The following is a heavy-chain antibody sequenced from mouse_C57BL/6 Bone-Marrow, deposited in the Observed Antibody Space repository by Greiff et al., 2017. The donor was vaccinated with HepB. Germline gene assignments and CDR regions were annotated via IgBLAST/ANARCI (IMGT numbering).Heavy chain of an antibody. CDR1: GFNIKDDY. CDR3: TQGGRFAY. Sequence: VQLQQPGAELVRPGASVKLSCTASGFNIKDDYMHWVKQRPEQGLEWIGWIDPENGDTEYASKFQGKATITADTSSNTAYLQLSSLTSEDTAVYYCTQGGRFAYWGQGTLVTVSA. J-gene: IGHJ3*01. CDR2: IDPENGDT. V-gene: IGHV14-4*01.